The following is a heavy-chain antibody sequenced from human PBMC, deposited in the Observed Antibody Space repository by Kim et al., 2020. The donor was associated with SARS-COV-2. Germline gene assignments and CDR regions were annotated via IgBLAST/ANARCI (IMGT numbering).Heavy chain of an antibody. J-gene: IGHJ4*02. V-gene: IGHV3-30*01. CDR3: ARERYCSSTSCYPVLDY. Sequence: VKGRFTISRDNSKNTLYLQMNSLRAEDTAVYYCARERYCSSTSCYPVLDYWGQGTLVTVSS. D-gene: IGHD2-2*01.